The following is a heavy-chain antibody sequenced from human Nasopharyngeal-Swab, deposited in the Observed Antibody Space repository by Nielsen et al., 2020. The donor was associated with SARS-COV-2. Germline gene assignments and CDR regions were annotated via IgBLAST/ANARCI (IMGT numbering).Heavy chain of an antibody. CDR1: GFTFSSYE. Sequence: GSLRLSCAASGFTFSSYEMNWVRQAPGKGLEWVANIKQDGSDQYYVDSVKGRFTISRDNAKNSLYLQMNSLRAEDTAVYYCARGTWYSSSGASYYYYYGMDVWGQGTTVTVSS. CDR2: IKQDGSDQ. CDR3: ARGTWYSSSGASYYYYYGMDV. V-gene: IGHV3-7*01. J-gene: IGHJ6*02. D-gene: IGHD6-13*01.